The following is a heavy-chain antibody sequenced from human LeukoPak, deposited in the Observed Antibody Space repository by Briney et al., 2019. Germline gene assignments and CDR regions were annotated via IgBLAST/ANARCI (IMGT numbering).Heavy chain of an antibody. J-gene: IGHJ5*02. CDR2: TYSGGST. D-gene: IGHD1-1*01. Sequence: GGSLRLSCIASGFTVSSTYMSWVRQAPGKGLEWVSVTYSGGSTYYADSVKGRCTISRDNAKNSLYLQMNSLRASDTAVYYCARELNGAFDPWGQGTLVTVSS. CDR3: ARELNGAFDP. V-gene: IGHV3-66*01. CDR1: GFTVSSTY.